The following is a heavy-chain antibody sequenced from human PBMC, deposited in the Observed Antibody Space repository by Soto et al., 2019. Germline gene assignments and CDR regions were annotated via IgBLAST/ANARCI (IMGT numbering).Heavy chain of an antibody. CDR3: ARDRYCSSTSCHYYYYYMDV. D-gene: IGHD2-2*01. V-gene: IGHV1-3*01. CDR1: GYTFTSYA. J-gene: IGHJ6*03. Sequence: ASVKVSCKASGYTFTSYAMHWVRQAPGQRLEWMGWINAGNGNTKYSQKFQGRVTITRDTSASTAYMELSSLRSEDTAVYYCARDRYCSSTSCHYYYYYMDVWGKGTTVTVSS. CDR2: INAGNGNT.